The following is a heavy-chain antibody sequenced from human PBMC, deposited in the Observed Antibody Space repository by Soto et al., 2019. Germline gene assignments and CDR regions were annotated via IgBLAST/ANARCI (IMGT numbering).Heavy chain of an antibody. CDR2: IIPILGIA. D-gene: IGHD6-13*01. CDR1: GGTFSSYT. V-gene: IGHV1-69*02. J-gene: IGHJ6*02. Sequence: GASVKVSCKASGGTFSSYTISWVRQAPGQGLEWMGRIIPILGIANYAQKFQGRVTITADKSTSTAYMELSSLRSEDTAVYYCARTSAAGKKYYGMVVWGQGTTVTVS. CDR3: ARTSAAGKKYYGMVV.